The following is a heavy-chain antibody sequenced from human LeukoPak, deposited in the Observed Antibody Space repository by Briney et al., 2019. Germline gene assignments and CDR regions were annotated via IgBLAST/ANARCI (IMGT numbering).Heavy chain of an antibody. Sequence: GGSLRLSCAASGFTFSSYWMHWVRQVPGKGLVWVSRINSDGSSTSYADSVKGRFTISRDNAKNTLYVQMNSLRAEDTSVYYCARSPATGTVDYWGQGTMVAVSS. CDR3: ARSPATGTVDY. V-gene: IGHV3-74*01. J-gene: IGHJ4*02. CDR1: GFTFSSYW. CDR2: INSDGSST. D-gene: IGHD1-1*01.